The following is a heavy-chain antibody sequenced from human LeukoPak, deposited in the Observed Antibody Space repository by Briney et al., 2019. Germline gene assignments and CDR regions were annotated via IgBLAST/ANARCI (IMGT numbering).Heavy chain of an antibody. Sequence: SETLSLTCSVSGYSIISGYYWGWIRQSPGKGLEYLGSIYQSGNTYYNPSLKSRVTISVDTSKNQFSLKLSSVTAADTAVYYCARGTWYVTYWGQGTLVTVSS. J-gene: IGHJ4*02. CDR3: ARGTWYVTY. CDR1: GYSIISGYY. V-gene: IGHV4-38-2*02. D-gene: IGHD6-13*01. CDR2: IYQSGNT.